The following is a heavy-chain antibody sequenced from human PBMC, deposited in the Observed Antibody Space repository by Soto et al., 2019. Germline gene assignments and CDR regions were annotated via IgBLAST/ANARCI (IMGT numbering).Heavy chain of an antibody. V-gene: IGHV5-51*01. CDR2: IYPCDSDT. CDR3: ARHKRCSSTSCWAYYYGMDV. CDR1: GYSCTSYC. Sequence: HXESLKISCKGSGYSCTSYCIGWVRQMPGKGLEWMGIIYPCDSDTRYSPSFQGQVTISADKSISTAYLQWSSLKASDTAMYYCARHKRCSSTSCWAYYYGMDVWGQGTTVTVSS. J-gene: IGHJ6*02. D-gene: IGHD2-2*01.